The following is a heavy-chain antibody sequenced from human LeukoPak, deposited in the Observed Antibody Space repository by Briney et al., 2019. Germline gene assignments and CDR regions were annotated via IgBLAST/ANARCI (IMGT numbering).Heavy chain of an antibody. Sequence: RPGGSQRLSCAASGFTFSSYSMNWVRQAPGKGLEWVSSITSRSSYIYYADSVKGRFTISRDNAKNSLYLQMNSLRAEDTAVYYCARVPHDIVVVVAATPDYWGQGTRVTVSS. CDR3: ARVPHDIVVVVAATPDY. J-gene: IGHJ4*02. CDR1: GFTFSSYS. V-gene: IGHV3-21*01. D-gene: IGHD2-15*01. CDR2: ITSRSSYI.